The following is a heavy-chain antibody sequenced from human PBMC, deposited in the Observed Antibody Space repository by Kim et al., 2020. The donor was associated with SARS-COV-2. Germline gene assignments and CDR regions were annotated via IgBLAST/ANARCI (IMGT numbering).Heavy chain of an antibody. CDR3: ARSGQQLVRDY. D-gene: IGHD6-13*01. V-gene: IGHV3-53*01. CDR2: T. J-gene: IGHJ4*02. Sequence: TYHPDSVQGRLTNSRDNSKNTLYLQMNSLRAEDTAVYYCARSGQQLVRDYWGQGTLVTVSS.